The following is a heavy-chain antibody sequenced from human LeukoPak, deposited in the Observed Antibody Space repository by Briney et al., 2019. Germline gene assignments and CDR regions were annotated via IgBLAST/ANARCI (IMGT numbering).Heavy chain of an antibody. J-gene: IGHJ6*03. CDR3: ARQDWLSILLYYYYMDV. CDR2: ISSSSDYI. CDR1: GFTFSSYN. V-gene: IGHV3-21*01. D-gene: IGHD3/OR15-3a*01. Sequence: GGSLRLSCAASGFTFSSYNMNWVRQAPGKGLEWVSSISSSSDYIYYADSVKGRFTISRDNAKNSLYLQMNSLRAEDTAVYYCARQDWLSILLYYYYMDVWGKGTTVTVSS.